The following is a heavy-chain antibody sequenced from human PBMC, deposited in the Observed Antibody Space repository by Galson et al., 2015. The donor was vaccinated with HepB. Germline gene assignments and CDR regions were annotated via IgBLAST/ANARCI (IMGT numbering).Heavy chain of an antibody. D-gene: IGHD3-10*01. J-gene: IGHJ4*02. CDR3: AKEGGRDRGVKIGGYFNY. V-gene: IGHV3-23*01. CDR1: GFTFSSYA. CDR2: ISGSGGST. Sequence: SLRLSCAASGFTFSSYAMSWVRQAPGKGLEWVSAISGSGGSTYYADSVKGRFTISRDNSKNTLYLQMNSLRAEDTAVYYCAKEGGRDRGVKIGGYFNYWGQGTLVTVSS.